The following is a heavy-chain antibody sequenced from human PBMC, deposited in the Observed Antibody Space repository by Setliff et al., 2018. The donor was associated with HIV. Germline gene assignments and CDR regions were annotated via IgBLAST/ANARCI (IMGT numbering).Heavy chain of an antibody. CDR2: IYYSGNP. J-gene: IGHJ4*01. V-gene: IGHV4-31*03. D-gene: IGHD2-2*01. CDR3: ARGFDYAQRPPLYYFDY. Sequence: PSETLSLTCTVSGGSISSGYYYWSWIRQHPGKGLEWIGYIYYSGNPFYNPSLRSRVTISLDTSKNQFSLKLSSVTAADTAVYYCARGFDYAQRPPLYYFDYWG. CDR1: GGSISSGYYY.